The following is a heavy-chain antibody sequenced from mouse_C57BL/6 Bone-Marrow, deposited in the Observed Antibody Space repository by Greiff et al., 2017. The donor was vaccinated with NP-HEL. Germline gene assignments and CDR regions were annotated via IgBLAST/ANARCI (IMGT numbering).Heavy chain of an antibody. CDR3: ARILYGSSYGYFDV. J-gene: IGHJ1*03. CDR2: IYPGSGST. Sequence: QVQLQQPGAELVKPGALVKMSCKASGYTFTSYWITWVKQRPGQGLEWIGDIYPGSGSTNYNEKFKSKATLTVDTSSSTAYMQLSSLTSEDSAVYYCARILYGSSYGYFDVWGTGTTVTVSS. CDR1: GYTFTSYW. V-gene: IGHV1-55*01. D-gene: IGHD1-1*01.